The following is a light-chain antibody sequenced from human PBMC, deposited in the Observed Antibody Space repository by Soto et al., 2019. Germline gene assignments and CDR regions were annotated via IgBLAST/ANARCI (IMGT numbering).Light chain of an antibody. CDR2: GAS. V-gene: IGKV3D-7*01. CDR3: QQVYTLPRP. J-gene: IGKJ1*01. CDR1: QSVSSSY. Sequence: PGERVTLSCRASQSVSSSYLTWYQQKPGQAPRLLIYGASTRATSIPARFSGSGSGTDFTLTISSLQPEDFAVYYSQQVYTLPRPFGKGTRVDTK.